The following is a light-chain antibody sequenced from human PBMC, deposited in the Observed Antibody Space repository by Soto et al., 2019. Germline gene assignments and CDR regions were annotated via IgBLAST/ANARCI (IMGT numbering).Light chain of an antibody. V-gene: IGLV1-40*01. CDR3: QSYDSSLSGYV. CDR1: SSNIGAGYD. Sequence: QSVLTQPPSVSGAPGQRVTISCTGGSSNIGAGYDVHWYQQLPGTAPKLLIYGNSNRPSGVPDRFSGSKSGTSASLAITGLQAEDEADYYCQSYDSSLSGYVFGTGTKLTGL. CDR2: GNS. J-gene: IGLJ1*01.